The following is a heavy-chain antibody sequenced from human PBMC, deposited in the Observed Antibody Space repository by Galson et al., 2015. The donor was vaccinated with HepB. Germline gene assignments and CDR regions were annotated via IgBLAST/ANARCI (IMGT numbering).Heavy chain of an antibody. Sequence: SLRLSCAASGFTFSSYGMHWVRQAPGKGLEWVAVISYDGSNKYYADSVKGRFTISRDNSKNTLYLQMISLRAEDAAVYYCAKYWKLLPQDYFDYWGQGTLVTVSS. CDR3: AKYWKLLPQDYFDY. V-gene: IGHV3-30*18. J-gene: IGHJ4*02. CDR2: ISYDGSNK. D-gene: IGHD2-15*01. CDR1: GFTFSSYG.